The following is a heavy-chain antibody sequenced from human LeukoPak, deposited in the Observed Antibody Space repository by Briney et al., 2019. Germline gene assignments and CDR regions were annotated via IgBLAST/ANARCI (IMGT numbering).Heavy chain of an antibody. CDR2: IYYSGST. CDR1: GYSISSGYY. CDR3: ARIEYSSSCDY. J-gene: IGHJ4*02. Sequence: SETLSLTCTVSGYSISSGYYWGWIRQPPGKGLECIGSIYYSGSTYYNPSLKSRVTISVDTSKNQFSLKLSSVTAADTAVYYCARIEYSSSCDYWGQGTLVTVSS. V-gene: IGHV4-38-2*02. D-gene: IGHD6-6*01.